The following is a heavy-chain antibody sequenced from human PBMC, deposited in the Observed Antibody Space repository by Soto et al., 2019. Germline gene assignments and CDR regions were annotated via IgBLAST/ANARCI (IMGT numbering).Heavy chain of an antibody. V-gene: IGHV6-1*01. J-gene: IGHJ6*03. CDR2: TYYRSRWYN. D-gene: IGHD1-7*01. Sequence: PSQTLSLTCAISGDSVSSNSTAWNWIRQSPSRGLEWLGRTYYRSRWYNDYAVSVKSRITVNPDTSKNQFSLHLNSVTPEDTAVDYCAGTPSLQGYYMDVGDKGTTVPVPS. CDR1: GDSVSSNSTA. CDR3: AGTPSLQGYYMDV.